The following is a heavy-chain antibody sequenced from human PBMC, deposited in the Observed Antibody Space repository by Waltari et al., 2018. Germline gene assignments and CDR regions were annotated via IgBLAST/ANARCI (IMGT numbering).Heavy chain of an antibody. V-gene: IGHV3-48*03. CDR1: GFTFSSYE. CDR3: AREKVGGSSWYHPLADYYYYGMDV. Sequence: EVQLVESGGGLVQPGGSLRLSCAASGFTFSSYEMNWVRQAPGKGLEWVSYISSSGSTIYEAASCKGRFTSSRENAKNSLYLQMNSLRAEDTAVYYCAREKVGGSSWYHPLADYYYYGMDVWGQGTTVTVSS. D-gene: IGHD6-13*01. J-gene: IGHJ6*02. CDR2: ISSSGSTI.